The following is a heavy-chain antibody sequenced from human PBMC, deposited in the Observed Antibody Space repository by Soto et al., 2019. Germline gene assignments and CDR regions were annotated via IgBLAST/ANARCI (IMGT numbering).Heavy chain of an antibody. D-gene: IGHD3-22*01. V-gene: IGHV1-2*02. J-gene: IGHJ4*02. CDR1: GYTFTGYY. CDR3: ARETAYDSSGYSGVDY. Sequence: ASVKVSCKASGYTFTGYYMHWVRQAPGQGLEWMGWINPNSGGTNYAQKSQGRVTMTRDTSISTAYMELSRLRSDDTAVYYCARETAYDSSGYSGVDYWGQGTLVTVSS. CDR2: INPNSGGT.